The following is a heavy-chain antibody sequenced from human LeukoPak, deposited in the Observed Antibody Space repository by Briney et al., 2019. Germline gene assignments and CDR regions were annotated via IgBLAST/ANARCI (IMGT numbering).Heavy chain of an antibody. CDR2: IYHSGST. J-gene: IGHJ4*02. Sequence: SETLSLTCTVSGGSIGSSSYYWGWIRQPPGKGLEWIGSIYHSGSTYYNPSLKSRVTISVDTSKNQFSLKLSSVTAADTAVYYCARPMGSGSSPVLGWGQGTLVTVSS. CDR1: GGSIGSSSYY. D-gene: IGHD3-10*01. V-gene: IGHV4-39*07. CDR3: ARPMGSGSSPVLG.